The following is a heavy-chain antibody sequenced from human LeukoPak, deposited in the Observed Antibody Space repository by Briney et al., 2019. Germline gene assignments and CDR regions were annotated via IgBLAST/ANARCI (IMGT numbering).Heavy chain of an antibody. D-gene: IGHD5-18*01. CDR3: ARARDTDFDS. Sequence: GGSLRLSCAASGFSFKNYAMHWVRQAPGKGLEWVTVMSYDGSDKYYADSVKGRFSISRDNSKSMLYLQMNSLRTEDTAVYYCARARDTDFDSWGQGTLVTVYS. J-gene: IGHJ4*02. V-gene: IGHV3-30*04. CDR1: GFSFKNYA. CDR2: MSYDGSDK.